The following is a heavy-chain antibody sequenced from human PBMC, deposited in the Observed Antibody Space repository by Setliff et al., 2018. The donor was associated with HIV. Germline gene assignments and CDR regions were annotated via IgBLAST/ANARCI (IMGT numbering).Heavy chain of an antibody. CDR1: GFTVISKS. D-gene: IGHD1-26*01. CDR2: IYSGGST. V-gene: IGHV3-66*01. CDR3: AAVFTGEPGRSLDY. J-gene: IGHJ4*02. Sequence: PGGSLRLSCVASGFTVISKSMSWVRQAPGKGLEWVSVIYSGGSTYYADSVKGRFTISRDNAKNSQYLLMSDLRAEDTAVYYCAAVFTGEPGRSLDYWGQGTPVTVSS.